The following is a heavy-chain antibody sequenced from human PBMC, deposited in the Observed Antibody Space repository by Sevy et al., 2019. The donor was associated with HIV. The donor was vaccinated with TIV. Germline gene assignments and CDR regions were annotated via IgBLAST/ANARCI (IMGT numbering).Heavy chain of an antibody. D-gene: IGHD2-2*01. CDR2: IKRDGSEK. Sequence: GGSLRLSCAASGFTFSNYWMSWVRQAPGKGLEWVAHIKRDGSEKYYVDSVKGRFTISRDNAKNSLCLQMNSLRAEDTAVYYCARDCSSTTCLWGMDVWGQGTTVTVSS. V-gene: IGHV3-7*03. CDR1: GFTFSNYW. CDR3: ARDCSSTTCLWGMDV. J-gene: IGHJ6*02.